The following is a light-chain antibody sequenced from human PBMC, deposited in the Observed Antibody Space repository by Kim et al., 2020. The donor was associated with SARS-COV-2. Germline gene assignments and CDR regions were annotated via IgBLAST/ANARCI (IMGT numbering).Light chain of an antibody. V-gene: IGLV10-54*01. CDR3: SAWDRSLDAVV. CDR1: SDNVGHQG. J-gene: IGLJ2*01. Sequence: QAGLTQPPSVSRGLRQTATLTCTGNSDNVGHQGASWLRQRQGHPPKSLSYRDNNRPSGISERFSASTSGNTASLTITGLQPEDEADYYCSAWDRSLDAVVFGGGTQLTVL. CDR2: RDN.